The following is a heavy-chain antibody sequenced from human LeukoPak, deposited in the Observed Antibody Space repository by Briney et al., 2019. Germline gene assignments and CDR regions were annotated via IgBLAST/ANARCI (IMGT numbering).Heavy chain of an antibody. CDR3: ARGQGVGATTFDY. J-gene: IGHJ4*02. Sequence: PSQTLSLTCAVSGGSISSGGYSWSWIRQPPGKGLEWIGYIYHSGSTYYNPSLKSRVTISVDRSKNQFSLKLSSVTAADTAVYYCARGQGVGATTFDYWGQGPLVTVSS. D-gene: IGHD1-26*01. CDR2: IYHSGST. CDR1: GGSISSGGYS. V-gene: IGHV4-30-2*01.